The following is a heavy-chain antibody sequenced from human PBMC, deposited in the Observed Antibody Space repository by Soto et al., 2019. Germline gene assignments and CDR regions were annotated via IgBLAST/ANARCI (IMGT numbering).Heavy chain of an antibody. CDR2: IIPIFGTA. Sequence: ASVKVSCKASGGTFSSYAISWVRQAPGQGLEWMGGIIPIFGTADYAQKFQGRVTITADESTSTAYMELSSLRSDDTAVYYCARDGLPRDRSDITMVRGVIINNWFDPWGQGTLVTVSS. CDR3: ARDGLPRDRSDITMVRGVIINNWFDP. V-gene: IGHV1-69*13. J-gene: IGHJ5*02. CDR1: GGTFSSYA. D-gene: IGHD3-10*01.